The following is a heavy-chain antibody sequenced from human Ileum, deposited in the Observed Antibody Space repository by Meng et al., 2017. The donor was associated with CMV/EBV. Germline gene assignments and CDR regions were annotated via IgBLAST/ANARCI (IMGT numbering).Heavy chain of an antibody. V-gene: IGHV3-30*03. D-gene: IGHD2-2*02. J-gene: IGHJ4*02. CDR1: GLSVTNAW. CDR2: ISYDGSNK. Sequence: GESPKISCASPGLSVTNAWMSRVRQAPGQGLEWVAVISYDGSNKYYADPVKGRFTISRDNSKNTLYLQMNSLRAEDTAVYYFGRDAGRVVPAAILDYWGQGTLVTVSS. CDR3: GRDAGRVVPAAILDY.